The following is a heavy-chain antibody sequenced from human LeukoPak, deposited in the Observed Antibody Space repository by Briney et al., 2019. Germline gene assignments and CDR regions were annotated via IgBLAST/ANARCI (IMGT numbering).Heavy chain of an antibody. J-gene: IGHJ4*02. V-gene: IGHV4-34*01. Sequence: SETLSLTCAVYGGSFSGYYWSWIRQPPGKGLEWIGETNHSGSTNYNPSLKSRVTISVDTSKNQFSLKLSSVTAADTAVYYCARGRARMTRAYFDYWGQGTLVTVSS. CDR3: ARGRARMTRAYFDY. CDR2: TNHSGST. CDR1: GGSFSGYY. D-gene: IGHD5-12*01.